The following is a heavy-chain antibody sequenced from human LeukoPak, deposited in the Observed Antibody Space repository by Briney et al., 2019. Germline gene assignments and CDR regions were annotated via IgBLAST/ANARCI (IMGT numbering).Heavy chain of an antibody. D-gene: IGHD3-10*02. V-gene: IGHV3-48*03. Sequence: TGGSLRLSCAASGFTFSSYEMNWVRQAPGQGLEWVSYISSSSSTTYYADSVKGRFTISRDNAKNSLYLQMNSLRAEDTAVYYCAELGITMIGGVWGKGTTVTISS. CDR3: AELGITMIGGV. CDR2: ISSSSSTT. CDR1: GFTFSSYE. J-gene: IGHJ6*04.